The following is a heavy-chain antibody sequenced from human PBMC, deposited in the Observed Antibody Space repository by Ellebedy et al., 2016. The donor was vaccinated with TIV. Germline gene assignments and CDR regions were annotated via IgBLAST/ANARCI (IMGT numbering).Heavy chain of an antibody. V-gene: IGHV3-74*01. CDR2: IYTDGSST. CDR3: AREDDPNSGYDPYYYFDL. D-gene: IGHD5-12*01. J-gene: IGHJ2*01. CDR1: GFTFSRYW. Sequence: GESLKISCAASGFTFSRYWMHWVRQAPGKGLEWVSRIYTDGSSTNYADSVKGRFTISRDNAKNTLYLQMNSLRAEDTAVYYCAREDDPNSGYDPYYYFDLWGRGTLVTASS.